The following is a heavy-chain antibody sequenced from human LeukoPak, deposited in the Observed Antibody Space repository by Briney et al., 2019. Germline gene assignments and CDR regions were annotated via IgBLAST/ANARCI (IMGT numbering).Heavy chain of an antibody. Sequence: QPGGSLRLSCAASGFTFSSYGMHWVRQAPGKGLEWVAVISYDGSNKYYADSVKGRFTISRDNSKNTLYLQMNSLRAEDTAVYYCAKDRLYCSGGSCYSGYYGMDVWGQGTTVTVSS. CDR3: AKDRLYCSGGSCYSGYYGMDV. D-gene: IGHD2-15*01. J-gene: IGHJ6*02. CDR1: GFTFSSYG. CDR2: ISYDGSNK. V-gene: IGHV3-30*18.